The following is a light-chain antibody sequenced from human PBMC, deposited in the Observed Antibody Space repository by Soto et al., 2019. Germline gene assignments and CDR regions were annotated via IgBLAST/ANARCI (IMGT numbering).Light chain of an antibody. CDR2: EGT. CDR3: CSFAGDRGLV. CDR1: SSV. J-gene: IGLJ3*02. V-gene: IGLV2-23*01. Sequence: QSALTQPVSVSGSPGQSITISCTGASSVSWYQQHPGKAPKLMIYEGTKRPSGISNRFSGSKSGKTASLTISGLQAEDEAEYYCSFAGDRGLVLGGGTKLTVL.